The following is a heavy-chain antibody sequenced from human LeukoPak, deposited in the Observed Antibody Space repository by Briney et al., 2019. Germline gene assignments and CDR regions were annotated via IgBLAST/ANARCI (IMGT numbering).Heavy chain of an antibody. D-gene: IGHD3-22*01. J-gene: IGHJ4*02. CDR2: IWYDGSNK. Sequence: GGSLRLSCAASGFTFSSYGMHWVRQAPGKGLEWVAVIWYDGSNKYYADSVKGRFTISRDNSKNTLFLQMNILRAEDTAVYYCARAAYDSSGYLTLWGQGTLVAVSS. V-gene: IGHV3-33*08. CDR3: ARAAYDSSGYLTL. CDR1: GFTFSSYG.